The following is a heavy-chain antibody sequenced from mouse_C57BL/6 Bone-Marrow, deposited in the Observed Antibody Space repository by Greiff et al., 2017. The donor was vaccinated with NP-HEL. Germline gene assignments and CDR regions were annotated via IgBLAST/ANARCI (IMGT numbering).Heavy chain of an antibody. CDR3: ARTRYDYKGGMDY. V-gene: IGHV1-26*01. Sequence: VQLQQPGPELVKPGASVKISCKASGYTFTDYYMNWVKQSPGQSLEWIGDINPNNGGTSYNQKFKGKATLTVDKSSSTAYMELRSLTSEDSAVYYCARTRYDYKGGMDYWGQGTSVTVSS. CDR2: INPNNGGT. D-gene: IGHD2-4*01. J-gene: IGHJ4*01. CDR1: GYTFTDYY.